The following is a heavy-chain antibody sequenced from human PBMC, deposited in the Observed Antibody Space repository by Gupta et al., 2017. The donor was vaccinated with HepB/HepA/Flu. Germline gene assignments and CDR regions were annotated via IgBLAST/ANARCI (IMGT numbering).Heavy chain of an antibody. CDR3: ARARGAHSTLFDY. J-gene: IGHJ4*02. V-gene: IGHV1-46*01. D-gene: IGHD1-26*01. CDR1: GYTFTNYY. Sequence: QVQLVQSGAEVKKPGASVKLSCPTSGYTFTNYYVDWVRQAPGQGLGWLGVINPSTGVTTYAQNFQGRVSMTRDTSTGTVYLDLRSLRSADTAIYFCARARGAHSTLFDYWGQGTLVTVSS. CDR2: INPSTGVT.